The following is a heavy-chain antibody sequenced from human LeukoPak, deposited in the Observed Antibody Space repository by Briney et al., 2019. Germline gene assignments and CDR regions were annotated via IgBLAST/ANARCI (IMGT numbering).Heavy chain of an antibody. D-gene: IGHD1-26*01. V-gene: IGHV4-39*07. Sequence: SETLSLTCSVSGDSISISTCYWGWIRQPPGKGLEWIGSIYYSGSTYYNSSLKSRVTISVETSKNQFSLRLSSVTAADTAVYYCARDNQYSGTSWGQGTLVTVSS. CDR1: GDSISISTCY. CDR2: IYYSGST. J-gene: IGHJ4*02. CDR3: ARDNQYSGTS.